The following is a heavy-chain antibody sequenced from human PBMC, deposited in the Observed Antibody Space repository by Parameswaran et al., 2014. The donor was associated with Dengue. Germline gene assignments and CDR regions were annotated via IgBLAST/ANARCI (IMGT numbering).Heavy chain of an antibody. CDR3: AKDFNVYGYSGPFDY. CDR1: GFTFSSYG. D-gene: IGHD5-18*01. CDR2: ISYDGSNK. V-gene: IGHV3-30*18. Sequence: GESLKISCAASGFTFSSYGMHWVRQAPGKGLEWVAVISYDGSNKYYADSVKGRFTISRDNSKNTLYLQMNSLRDEDTAVYYCAKDFNVYGYSGPFDYWGQGTLVTVSS. J-gene: IGHJ4*02.